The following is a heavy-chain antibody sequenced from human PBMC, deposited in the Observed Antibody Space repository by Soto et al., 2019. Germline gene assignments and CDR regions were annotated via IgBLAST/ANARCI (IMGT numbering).Heavy chain of an antibody. J-gene: IGHJ4*02. V-gene: IGHV3-23*01. CDR3: VRDPGPLISTWSYRFDS. Sequence: PGGSLILSWEASGFTLRKYAMTWIRPAPGKGLEWVSLISANDVATYYAESVKNRFTIYTDQSRNTVYLPMDSLRADDTAIYFCVRDPGPLISTWSYRFDSWGPGTLVTVSS. D-gene: IGHD2-2*01. CDR2: ISANDVAT. CDR1: GFTLRKYA.